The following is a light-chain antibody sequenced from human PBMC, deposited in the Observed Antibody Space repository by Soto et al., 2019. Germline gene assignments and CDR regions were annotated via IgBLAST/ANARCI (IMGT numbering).Light chain of an antibody. V-gene: IGKV3-11*01. CDR3: QQRSNWPPYT. J-gene: IGKJ2*01. CDR2: DAS. Sequence: EIVLTQSPANLSLSPGERATLSCRASQSVSSYLAWYQQKPGQAPSLLIYDASNRATGIPARFSGSGSGTDFTLTISSLEPEDFAVYYCQQRSNWPPYTFGQGTKLEIK. CDR1: QSVSSY.